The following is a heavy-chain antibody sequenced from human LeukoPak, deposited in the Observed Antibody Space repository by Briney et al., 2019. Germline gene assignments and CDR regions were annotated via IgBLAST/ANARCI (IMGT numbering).Heavy chain of an antibody. CDR1: GYTFTGYY. CDR3: ATTHYVWGSYRPFYYFDY. V-gene: IGHV1-2*02. D-gene: IGHD3-16*02. Sequence: GASVKVSCKASGYTFTGYYMHWVRQAPGQGLEWMGWINPNSGGTNYAQKFQGRVTITRDTSISTAYMELSRLRSEDTAVYYCATTHYVWGSYRPFYYFDYWGQGTLVTVSS. J-gene: IGHJ4*02. CDR2: INPNSGGT.